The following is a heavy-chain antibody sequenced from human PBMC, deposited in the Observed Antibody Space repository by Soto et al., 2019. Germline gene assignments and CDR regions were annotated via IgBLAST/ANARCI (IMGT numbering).Heavy chain of an antibody. CDR1: GGSISSGGYY. J-gene: IGHJ4*02. Sequence: QVQLLESGPGLVKSSETLSLTCSISGGSISSGGYYWSWVRQRPGKGLEWIGYVYFNENTYYNPSLKTRVSISVGSFKSQFSLRLTSLTAADAGIYYCARQITMIPGIDFWGPGISVSVSS. D-gene: IGHD3-22*01. CDR3: ARQITMIPGIDF. V-gene: IGHV4-31*03. CDR2: VYFNENT.